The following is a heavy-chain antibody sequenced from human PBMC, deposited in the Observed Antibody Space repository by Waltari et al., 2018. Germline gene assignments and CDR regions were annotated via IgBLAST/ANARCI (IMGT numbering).Heavy chain of an antibody. V-gene: IGHV4-39*07. Sequence: QLQLQESGPGLVKPSETLSLTCTVSGDSISRSDYYWGWVRQPPGKGLEWIVNVYYRGSTFNTPSLRSRVTMSVDTSKNQFSLKLTSVTAADTAVYFCARVVREVITAASYFELWGQGSLVTVSS. CDR3: ARVVREVITAASYFEL. CDR1: GDSISRSDYY. D-gene: IGHD2-15*01. CDR2: VYYRGST. J-gene: IGHJ4*02.